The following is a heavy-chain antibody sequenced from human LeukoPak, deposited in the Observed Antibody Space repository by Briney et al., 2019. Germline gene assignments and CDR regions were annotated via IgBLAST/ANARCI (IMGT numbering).Heavy chain of an antibody. V-gene: IGHV1-18*01. CDR1: GYPFTSYG. D-gene: IGHD2-15*01. Sequence: ASVKVSCKASGYPFTSYGISWVRQAPGQGLEWMGWISAYHGGTNYAQKFQGRVTMTTDASTSTAYMELRSLRPDDTAVFYCARDLGAATVTYYSYYGMDVWGQGTTVTVSS. CDR3: ARDLGAATVTYYSYYGMDV. J-gene: IGHJ6*02. CDR2: ISAYHGGT.